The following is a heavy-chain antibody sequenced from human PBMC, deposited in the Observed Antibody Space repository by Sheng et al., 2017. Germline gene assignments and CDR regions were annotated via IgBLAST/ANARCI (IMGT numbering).Heavy chain of an antibody. Sequence: EEQLVESGGGLVKPGGSLRLSCEASGFTFPNAWMNWVRQAPGKGLEWVGRIKEKTDGGTTDYVAPVKGRFSISRDDSKNRLYLQMNSLKTEDTAVYYCTTTLVSRYSRGYFDLWGRGTLVTVSS. CDR3: TTTLVSRYSRGYFDL. D-gene: IGHD3-9*01. CDR2: IKEKTDGGTT. V-gene: IGHV3-15*01. CDR1: GFTFPNAW. J-gene: IGHJ2*01.